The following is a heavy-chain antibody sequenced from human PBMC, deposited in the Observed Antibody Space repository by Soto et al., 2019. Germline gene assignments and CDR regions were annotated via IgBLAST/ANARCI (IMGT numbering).Heavy chain of an antibody. CDR2: ISYDGSNK. J-gene: IGHJ4*02. CDR1: GFTFSSYG. D-gene: IGHD3-10*01. CDR3: AKGGPMVRGPRGYFDY. V-gene: IGHV3-30*18. Sequence: QVQLVESGGGVVQPGRSLRLSCAASGFTFSSYGMHWVRRAPGKGLEWVAVISYDGSNKYYADSVKGRFTISRDNSKNTLYLQMNSLRAEDTAVYYCAKGGPMVRGPRGYFDYWGQGTLVTVSS.